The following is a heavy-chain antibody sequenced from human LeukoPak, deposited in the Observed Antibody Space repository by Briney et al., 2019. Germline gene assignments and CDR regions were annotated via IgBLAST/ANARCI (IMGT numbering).Heavy chain of an antibody. CDR3: ARAGNYYKEIDC. Sequence: GGSLRLSCAASGLTFNAYAMHWVRQAPGKGLEWVTIISYDGSNKYYSDSVKGRFTISRDNSNNTLYLQMNSLRTEDTAVYYCARAGNYYKEIDCWGQGALVTVSS. CDR1: GLTFNAYA. CDR2: ISYDGSNK. V-gene: IGHV3-30*04. D-gene: IGHD3-10*01. J-gene: IGHJ4*02.